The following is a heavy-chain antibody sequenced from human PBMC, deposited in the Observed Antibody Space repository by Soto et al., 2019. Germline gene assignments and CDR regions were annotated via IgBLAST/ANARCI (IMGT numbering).Heavy chain of an antibody. V-gene: IGHV4-31*03. Sequence: SETLSLTCTVSGGSISSGGYYLSWISQHPGKGLEGIGYISSSGSTYYNPALKSRVTISVDTSKNQFSLKLSSVTAADTAVYYCARERPFWGEAVDIWGQGTMVT. J-gene: IGHJ3*02. CDR2: ISSSGST. CDR3: ARERPFWGEAVDI. D-gene: IGHD3-16*01. CDR1: GGSISSGGYY.